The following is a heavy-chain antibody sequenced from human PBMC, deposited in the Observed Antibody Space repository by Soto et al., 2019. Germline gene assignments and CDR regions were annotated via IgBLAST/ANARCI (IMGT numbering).Heavy chain of an antibody. CDR1: GVTCINYA. Sequence: AAAGVTCINYARRWVSQAPGKGLEWVSLVSATAGTTYYTDSVKGRFTISRDNSRNTVYLQMNSLRADDTAVYYWAKGRLAGLVISWDQVTL. V-gene: IGHV3-23*01. CDR2: VSATAGTT. CDR3: AKGRLAGLVIS. J-gene: IGHJ5*01. D-gene: IGHD3-16*01.